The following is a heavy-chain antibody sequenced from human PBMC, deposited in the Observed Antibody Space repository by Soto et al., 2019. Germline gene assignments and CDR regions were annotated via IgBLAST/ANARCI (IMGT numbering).Heavy chain of an antibody. Sequence: LRLSCAASGFTFSNAGMSWVRQAPGKGLEWVGRIKSKTDGGTTDYAAPVKGRFTISRDDSKNTLYLQTNSLKTEDTAVYYCASSRSVAYYYYGMDVWGQGTTVTVS. CDR2: IKSKTDGGTT. V-gene: IGHV3-15*01. CDR3: ASSRSVAYYYYGMDV. J-gene: IGHJ6*02. CDR1: GFTFSNAG. D-gene: IGHD6-19*01.